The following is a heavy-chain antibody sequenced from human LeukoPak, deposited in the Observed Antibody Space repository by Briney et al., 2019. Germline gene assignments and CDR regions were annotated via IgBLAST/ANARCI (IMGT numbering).Heavy chain of an antibody. CDR3: ARDPSSDFWSGYPDY. CDR2: IWYDGSNK. CDR1: GFTFSSYW. J-gene: IGHJ4*02. D-gene: IGHD3-3*01. Sequence: PGGSLRLSCAASGFTFSSYWMSWVRQAPGKGLEWVAVIWYDGSNKYYADSVKGRFTISRDNSKNTLYLQMNSLRAEDSAVYYCARDPSSDFWSGYPDYWGQGTLVTVSS. V-gene: IGHV3-33*08.